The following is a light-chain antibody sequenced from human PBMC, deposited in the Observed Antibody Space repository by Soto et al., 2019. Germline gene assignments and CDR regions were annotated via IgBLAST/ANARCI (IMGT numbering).Light chain of an antibody. V-gene: IGKV3-11*01. CDR3: QQRSNWPTWT. J-gene: IGKJ1*01. CDR2: DAS. CDR1: QSVSSY. Sequence: EIVLTQSPATLSLSPGERATLSCRASQSVSSYLAWYQQKPGQAPRLLIYDASNRATGIPARFSGSGSGTHFTLTISSLEPEYVAVYYCQQRSNWPTWTGGQGTKVEIK.